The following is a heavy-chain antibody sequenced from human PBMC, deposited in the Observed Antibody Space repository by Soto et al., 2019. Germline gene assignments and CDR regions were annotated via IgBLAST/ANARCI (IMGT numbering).Heavy chain of an antibody. J-gene: IGHJ4*02. CDR2: LSVYNGKT. D-gene: IGHD2-2*01. V-gene: IGHV1-18*01. CDR1: GYTFSNYG. CDR3: AARPGGPGYHFYYLHS. Sequence: ASEKVSCKASGYTFSNYGFIWVRQAPGQGLEWMGWLSVYNGKTNYAENVQGRGTMTTDRSTNTVYMEQRGLTSDDTALYCCAARPGGPGYHFYYLHSWCQGTLVYFSS.